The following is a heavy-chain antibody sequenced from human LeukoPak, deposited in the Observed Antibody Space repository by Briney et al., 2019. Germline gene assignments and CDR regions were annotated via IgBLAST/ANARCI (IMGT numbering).Heavy chain of an antibody. CDR2: IYLRGNT. J-gene: IGHJ4*02. CDR3: ARGTITTVTDS. V-gene: IGHV4-4*02. D-gene: IGHD4-17*01. Sequence: PSGTLSLTCAISGDSISSSNWWTWVRQPPGKGLEWVGEIYLRGNTNYNPSLESRATISVDESKTQLSLRLESVAAADTAVYYCARGTITTVTDSWGPGTLVTVSS. CDR1: GDSISSSNW.